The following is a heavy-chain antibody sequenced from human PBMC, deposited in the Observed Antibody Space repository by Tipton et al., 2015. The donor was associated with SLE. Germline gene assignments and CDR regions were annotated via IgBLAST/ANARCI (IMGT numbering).Heavy chain of an antibody. CDR2: IYDSGST. J-gene: IGHJ4*02. CDR3: ARHAGDYAYFDS. Sequence: TLSLTCSVSGDSISSGGYYWTWIRQQPGKDLEWIGYIYDSGSTSYNPSLKSRVTISEDTSKQQFSLKLTSLTAADTAVYYCARHAGDYAYFDSWGQGTLVTVSS. D-gene: IGHD4-17*01. V-gene: IGHV4-61*08. CDR1: GDSISSGGYY.